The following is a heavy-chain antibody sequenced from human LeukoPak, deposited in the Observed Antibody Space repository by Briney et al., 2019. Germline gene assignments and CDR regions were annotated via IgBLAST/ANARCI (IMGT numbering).Heavy chain of an antibody. V-gene: IGHV4-61*02. Sequence: PSETLSLTCTVSGGSISSGSYYWSWIRQPAGKGLEWIGRIYTSGSTNYNPSLKSRVTISVDTSKNQFSLKLSSVTAADTAVYYCARDCLPFGGGSGSSYYYYYYYMYVWGKGTTDTVSS. D-gene: IGHD3-10*01. CDR2: IYTSGST. CDR1: GGSISSGSYY. CDR3: ARDCLPFGGGSGSSYYYYYYYMYV. J-gene: IGHJ6*03.